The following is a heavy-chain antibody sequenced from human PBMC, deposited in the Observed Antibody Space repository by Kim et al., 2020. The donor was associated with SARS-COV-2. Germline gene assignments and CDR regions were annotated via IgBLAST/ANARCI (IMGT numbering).Heavy chain of an antibody. V-gene: IGHV3-30-3*01. CDR1: GFTFSSYA. D-gene: IGHD1-26*01. CDR3: ARGGGGYRFCFDY. J-gene: IGHJ4*02. Sequence: GGSLRLSCAASGFTFSSYAMHWVRQAPGKGLEWVAVISYDGSNKYYADSVKGRFTISRDNSKNTLYLQMNSLRAEDTAVYYCARGGGGYRFCFDYWGQGT. CDR2: ISYDGSNK.